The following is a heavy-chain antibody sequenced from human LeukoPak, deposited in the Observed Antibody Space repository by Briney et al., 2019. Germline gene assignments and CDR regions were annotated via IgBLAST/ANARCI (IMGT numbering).Heavy chain of an antibody. CDR2: TYYRSKWYN. J-gene: IGHJ5*02. Sequence: SQTLSLTCAISGDSFSSNSAAWNWIRQSPSRGLEWLGRTYYRSKWYNDYAVSVKSRITINPDTSKNQFSLQLNSVTPEDTAVYYCARDSSSGWYIPNTNWFDPWGQGTLVTVSS. V-gene: IGHV6-1*01. CDR1: GDSFSSNSAA. CDR3: ARDSSSGWYIPNTNWFDP. D-gene: IGHD6-19*01.